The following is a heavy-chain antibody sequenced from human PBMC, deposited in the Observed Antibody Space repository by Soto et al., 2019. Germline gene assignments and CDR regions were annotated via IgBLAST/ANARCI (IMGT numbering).Heavy chain of an antibody. CDR1: GGSISSGGYY. CDR3: ARATDSSGYYSPAFDY. J-gene: IGHJ4*02. CDR2: IYYSGST. Sequence: QVQLQESGPGLVKPSQTLSLTCTVSGGSISSGGYYWSWIRQHPGKGLEWIGYIYYSGSTYYNPSLKSRVTISVDTSKNQFSLKLSSVTAADTAVYYWARATDSSGYYSPAFDYWGQGTLVTVSS. V-gene: IGHV4-31*03. D-gene: IGHD3-22*01.